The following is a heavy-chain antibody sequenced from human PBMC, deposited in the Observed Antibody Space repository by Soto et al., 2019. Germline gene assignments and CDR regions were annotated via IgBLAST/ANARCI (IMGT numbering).Heavy chain of an antibody. V-gene: IGHV4-30-4*01. Sequence: SETLSLTCNVSGVSISSSDYYWSWIRQPPGKGLEYIGYIYYSGSTYYNPSLKSRVTISVDTSKNQFSLKLNSVTAADTAVYYCARVPFYDSSGRSYYFDYWGQGTLVTVSS. CDR3: ARVPFYDSSGRSYYFDY. D-gene: IGHD3-22*01. CDR1: GVSISSSDYY. J-gene: IGHJ4*02. CDR2: IYYSGST.